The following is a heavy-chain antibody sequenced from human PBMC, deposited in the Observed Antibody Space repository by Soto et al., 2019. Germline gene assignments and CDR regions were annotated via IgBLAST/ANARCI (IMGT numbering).Heavy chain of an antibody. V-gene: IGHV1-69*01. CDR1: GGGNLRDYR. J-gene: IGHJ4*02. D-gene: IGHD5-18*01. CDR2: IIPNLGSA. Sequence: QVQLVQSGAKVKEPGSSVKVSCKASGGGNLRDYRTTWVRRAPGQGLEWMGGIIPNLGSANYAQNFQGRVTVTADESTNTVYRELRSLRSDDTAVYYCARGGDGYNFSAVEWGQGTTVTVAS. CDR3: ARGGDGYNFSAVE.